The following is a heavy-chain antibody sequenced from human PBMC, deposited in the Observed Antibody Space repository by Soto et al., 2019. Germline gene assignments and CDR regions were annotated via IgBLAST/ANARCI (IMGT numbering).Heavy chain of an antibody. J-gene: IGHJ4*02. CDR2: ISATGGST. Sequence: PGGSLRLSCAASGFTFTTYAMTWVRQAPGKGLEWVSSISATGGSTYYADSVKGRFTISRDNSNNTLYLQMNSLRAEDTAVYYCAKGLERSSTWYDYWGQGTLVTVSS. V-gene: IGHV3-23*01. CDR1: GFTFTTYA. D-gene: IGHD6-13*01. CDR3: AKGLERSSTWYDY.